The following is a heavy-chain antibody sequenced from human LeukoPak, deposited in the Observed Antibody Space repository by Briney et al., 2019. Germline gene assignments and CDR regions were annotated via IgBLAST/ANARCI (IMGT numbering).Heavy chain of an antibody. J-gene: IGHJ5*02. V-gene: IGHV3-74*03. Sequence: GGSLRLSCAASGFTFSSYWMHWVRQAPGKGVGWVSRINSDGSSTMYADSVKGGFTISRDKEKKTLYMKMNSLRAEDTAVYYCASNPYDSPGWFDLWGQGTLVTVSS. CDR1: GFTFSSYW. CDR3: ASNPYDSPGWFDL. D-gene: IGHD3-3*01. CDR2: INSDGSST.